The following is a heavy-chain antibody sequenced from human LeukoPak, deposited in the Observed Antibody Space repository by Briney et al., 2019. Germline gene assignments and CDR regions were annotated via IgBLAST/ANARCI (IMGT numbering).Heavy chain of an antibody. CDR1: GGSFSGYY. V-gene: IGHV4-34*01. J-gene: IGHJ6*03. D-gene: IGHD6-13*01. Sequence: SETLSLTCAVYGGSFSGYYWSWIRQPPGKGLEWIGEINHSGSTNYNPSLKSRVTISVDTSKNQFSLKLSSVTAADTAVYYCARSLAAAGLTYYYYYMDVWGKGTTVTVSS. CDR3: ARSLAAAGLTYYYYYMDV. CDR2: INHSGST.